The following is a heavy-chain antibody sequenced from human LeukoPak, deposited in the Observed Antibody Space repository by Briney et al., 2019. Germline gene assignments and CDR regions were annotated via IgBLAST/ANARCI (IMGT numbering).Heavy chain of an antibody. J-gene: IGHJ5*02. CDR3: ARGGYCTNGICYTPGFDP. CDR1: VGSFSGYY. D-gene: IGHD2-8*01. CDR2: INHSGST. V-gene: IGHV4-34*01. Sequence: PSETLSLTCAVYVGSFSGYYWSWIRQPPGKGLEWIGEINHSGSTNYNPSLKSRVTISVDTSKNQFSLKLSSVTAADTAVYYCARGGYCTNGICYTPGFDPWGQGTLVTVSS.